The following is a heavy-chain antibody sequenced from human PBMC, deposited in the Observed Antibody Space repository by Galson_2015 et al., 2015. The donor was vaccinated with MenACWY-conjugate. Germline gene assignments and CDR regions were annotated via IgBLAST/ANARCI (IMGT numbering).Heavy chain of an antibody. D-gene: IGHD3-3*01. CDR2: INHVGDT. J-gene: IGHJ6*02. Sequence: ETLSLTCGVHDGSLTGASWSWIRQPPGKGLEWLGEINHVGDTDYNPSLRGRVTISLDTSKNQFSLRPRAVTAADTAVYYCARLVTRGITIFGAHPRASYGLDVWGQGTTVIVSS. CDR1: DGSLTGAS. V-gene: IGHV4-34*01. CDR3: ARLVTRGITIFGAHPRASYGLDV.